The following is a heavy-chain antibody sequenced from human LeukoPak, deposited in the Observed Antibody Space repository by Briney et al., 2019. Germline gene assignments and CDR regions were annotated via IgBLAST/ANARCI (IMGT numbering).Heavy chain of an antibody. V-gene: IGHV3-21*05. D-gene: IGHD3-22*01. J-gene: IGHJ4*02. CDR3: ARGLVVTVLDY. CDR2: ISSSSSYT. CDR1: GFTFSSYA. Sequence: PGGSLRLSCAASGFTFSSYAMSWVRQAPGKGLEWVSYISSSSSYTNYADSVKGRFTISRDNAKNSLYLQMNSLRAEDTAVYYCARGLVVTVLDYWGQGTLVTVSS.